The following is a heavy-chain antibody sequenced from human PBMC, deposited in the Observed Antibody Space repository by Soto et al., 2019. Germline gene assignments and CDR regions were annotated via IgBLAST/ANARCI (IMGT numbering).Heavy chain of an antibody. Sequence: ASETLSLTCAVYGGSFSGYYWSWIRQPPGKGLEWIGEINHSGSTNYNPSLKSRVTISVDTSKNQFSLKLSSVTAADTAVYYCARGRRLRYYDYWGQGTLVIVSS. CDR1: GGSFSGYY. V-gene: IGHV4-34*01. CDR3: ARGRRLRYYDY. J-gene: IGHJ4*02. D-gene: IGHD3-9*01. CDR2: INHSGST.